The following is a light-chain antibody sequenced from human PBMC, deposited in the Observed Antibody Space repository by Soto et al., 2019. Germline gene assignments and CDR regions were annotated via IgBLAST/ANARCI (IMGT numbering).Light chain of an antibody. CDR3: SSYTSSSTLGV. CDR1: SSDVGGYNY. Sequence: QSALTQPASESGSPGQSITISCTGTSSDVGGYNYVSCYQQHPGKAPKLMIYEVSNRPSGVSNRFSGSTSGNTASLTISGLQAEDEADYYCSSYTSSSTLGVFGTGTKGTVL. J-gene: IGLJ1*01. CDR2: EVS. V-gene: IGLV2-14*01.